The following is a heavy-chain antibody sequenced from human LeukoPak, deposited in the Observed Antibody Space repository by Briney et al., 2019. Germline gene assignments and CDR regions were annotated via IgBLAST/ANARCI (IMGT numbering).Heavy chain of an antibody. V-gene: IGHV4-59*11. J-gene: IGHJ4*02. CDR3: ARDAY. CDR2: VYNSGTT. CDR1: GVSIGSHY. Sequence: PSETLSLTCTVSGVSIGSHYWSWIRQSPGKGLEWIGCVYNSGTTVYNPSLTGRVTISVDTSKNQYSLNLRSVTAADAAVYYCARDAYWGQGILFTVSS.